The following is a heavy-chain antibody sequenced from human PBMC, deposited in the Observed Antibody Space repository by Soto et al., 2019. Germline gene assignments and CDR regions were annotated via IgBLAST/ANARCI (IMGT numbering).Heavy chain of an antibody. CDR2: IYYSGTT. V-gene: IGHV4-59*01. J-gene: IGHJ4*02. Sequence: SETLSLTCTVSGGSITSYYWSWIRQPPGKGLEWIGYIYYSGTTNNNPSLKSRVTISVDTSKNQFSLKLSSVTAADTAVYYCARGYPYFDYWGQGTLVTVSS. CDR1: GGSITSYY. CDR3: ARGYPYFDY. D-gene: IGHD1-1*01.